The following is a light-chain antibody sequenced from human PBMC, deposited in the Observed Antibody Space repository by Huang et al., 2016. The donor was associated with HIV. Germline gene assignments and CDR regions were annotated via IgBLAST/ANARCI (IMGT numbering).Light chain of an antibody. CDR1: QGIGRY. CDR3: QQLKTYPIT. CDR2: AAS. Sequence: IQLTQSPSSLSASVGDRVTITCRASQGIGRYLVWYQQKPGKAPKRLIYAASTVQRGVPSRFSGSGSGTDFTLTIGSLQPEDFATYYCQQLKTYPITFGPGTQVDIK. V-gene: IGKV1-9*01. J-gene: IGKJ3*01.